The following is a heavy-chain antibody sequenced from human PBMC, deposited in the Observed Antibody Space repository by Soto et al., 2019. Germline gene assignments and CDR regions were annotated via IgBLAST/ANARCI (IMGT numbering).Heavy chain of an antibody. D-gene: IGHD3-22*01. CDR1: GGSFSGYY. V-gene: IGHV4-34*01. J-gene: IGHJ3*02. Sequence: QVQLQQWGAGLLKPSETLSLTCAVYGGSFSGYYWSWIRQPPGKGLEWIGEINHSGSTNYNPSLKSRVTISVDTSKNQFSLKLSSVTAADTAVYYCARAIDSSGYYSAFDIWGQGTMVTVSS. CDR2: INHSGST. CDR3: ARAIDSSGYYSAFDI.